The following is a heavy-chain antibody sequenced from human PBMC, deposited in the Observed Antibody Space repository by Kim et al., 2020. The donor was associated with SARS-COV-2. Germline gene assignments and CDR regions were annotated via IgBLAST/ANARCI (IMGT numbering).Heavy chain of an antibody. CDR3: ARPDYYDSKKIDL. J-gene: IGHJ2*01. D-gene: IGHD3-22*01. CDR2: VHWSGTT. Sequence: SETLSLTCSVSGGSIRGHNWSWVRQPPGKGLEWIGNVHWSGTTAYNPSLKSRVTISVDASKSQVSLKVTSLTAADTAVYYCARPDYYDSKKIDLWGRGTLVTVSS. CDR1: GGSIRGHN. V-gene: IGHV4-59*11.